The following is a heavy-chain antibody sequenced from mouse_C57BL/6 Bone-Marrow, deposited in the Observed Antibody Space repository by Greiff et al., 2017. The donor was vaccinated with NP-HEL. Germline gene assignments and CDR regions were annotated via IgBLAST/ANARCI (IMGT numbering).Heavy chain of an antibody. CDR3: ARGLYYYGSSYDYYAMDY. D-gene: IGHD1-1*01. V-gene: IGHV5-16*01. CDR2: INYDGSST. J-gene: IGHJ4*01. CDR1: GFTFSDYY. Sequence: EVKLVESEGGLVQPGSSMKLSCTASGFTFSDYYMAWVRQVPEKGLEWVANINYDGSSTYYLDSLKSRFIISRDNAKNILYLQMSSLKSEDTATYYCARGLYYYGSSYDYYAMDYWGQGTSVTVSS.